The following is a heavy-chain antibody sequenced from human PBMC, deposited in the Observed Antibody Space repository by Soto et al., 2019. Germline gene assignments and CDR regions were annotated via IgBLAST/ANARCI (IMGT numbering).Heavy chain of an antibody. D-gene: IGHD2-15*01. CDR1: GGSISSGNYY. Sequence: QVQLQESGPGLVKPSQTLSLTCTVSGGSISSGNYYWSWIRQPPGKGLEWIGFISYSGSTYYSTSLKRRVPISVDTSKGQFSLNLSFVTAADTAVYYCATMGTPATGLYFFDYWGQGSLVTVSS. J-gene: IGHJ4*02. CDR2: ISYSGST. CDR3: ATMGTPATGLYFFDY. V-gene: IGHV4-30-4*01.